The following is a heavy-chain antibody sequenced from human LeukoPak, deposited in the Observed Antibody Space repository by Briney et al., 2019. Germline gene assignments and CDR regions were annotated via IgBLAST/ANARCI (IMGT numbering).Heavy chain of an antibody. CDR3: ARLLGIAAAGPHYYYYGMDV. J-gene: IGHJ6*02. Sequence: PGGSLRLSCAAYGFTFSSYSMNWVRQAPGKGLEWVSSISSSSSYIYYADSVKGRFTISRDNAKNSLYLQMNSLRAEDTAVYYCARLLGIAAAGPHYYYYGMDVWGQGTTVTVSS. D-gene: IGHD6-13*01. CDR2: ISSSSSYI. V-gene: IGHV3-21*01. CDR1: GFTFSSYS.